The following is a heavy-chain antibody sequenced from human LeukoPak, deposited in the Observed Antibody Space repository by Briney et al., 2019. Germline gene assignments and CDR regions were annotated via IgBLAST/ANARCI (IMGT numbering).Heavy chain of an antibody. CDR1: GFTFSSYP. J-gene: IGHJ4*02. Sequence: GRSLRLSCAASGFTFSSYPMHWVRQAPGKGLEWVAVISYDGSNRYYIDSEKGRFTISRDNSKNTLYLQMNSLRAEDTAVYYCARDLSGNSYFDYWGQGTLVTVSS. CDR2: ISYDGSNR. D-gene: IGHD4-23*01. CDR3: ARDLSGNSYFDY. V-gene: IGHV3-30-3*01.